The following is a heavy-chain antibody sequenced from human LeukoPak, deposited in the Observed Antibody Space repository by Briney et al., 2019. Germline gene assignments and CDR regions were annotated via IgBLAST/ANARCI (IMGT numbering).Heavy chain of an antibody. J-gene: IGHJ3*02. V-gene: IGHV3-7*03. CDR3: ARVGALRRGDAFDI. CDR1: GFTFSSYW. CDR2: IKQDGSEK. Sequence: GGSLRLSCAASGFTFSSYWMSWVRQAPGKGLEWVANIKQDGSEKYYVDSVKGRFTISRDNAKNSLYLQMNSLRAEDTAVYYCARVGALRRGDAFDIWGQGTMVTVSS. D-gene: IGHD3-10*01.